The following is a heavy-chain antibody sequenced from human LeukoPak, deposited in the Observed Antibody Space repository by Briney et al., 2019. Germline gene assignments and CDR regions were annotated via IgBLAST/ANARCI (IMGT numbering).Heavy chain of an antibody. CDR2: IYYSGST. CDR3: ARDVSVAGNYYYMDV. D-gene: IGHD6-19*01. J-gene: IGHJ6*03. CDR1: GGSISSSSYY. Sequence: SETLSLTCTVSGGSISSSSYYWGWIRQPPGKGLEWIGSIYYSGSTYYNPSLKSRVTISVDTSKNQFSLKLSSVTAADTAVYYCARDVSVAGNYYYMDVWGKGTTVTVSS. V-gene: IGHV4-39*07.